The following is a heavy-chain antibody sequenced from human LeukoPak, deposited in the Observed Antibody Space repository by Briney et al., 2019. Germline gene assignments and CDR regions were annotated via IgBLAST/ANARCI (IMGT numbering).Heavy chain of an antibody. CDR2: ISYDGSNK. CDR1: GLTFSSYG. Sequence: GGSLRLSCAASGLTFSSYGMHWVRQAPGKGLEWVAVISYDGSNKYYADSVKGRFTISRDNSKNTLYLQMNSLRAEDTAVYYCAKDLIVVVPAAILDYWGQGTLVTVSS. D-gene: IGHD2-2*01. V-gene: IGHV3-30*18. J-gene: IGHJ4*02. CDR3: AKDLIVVVPAAILDY.